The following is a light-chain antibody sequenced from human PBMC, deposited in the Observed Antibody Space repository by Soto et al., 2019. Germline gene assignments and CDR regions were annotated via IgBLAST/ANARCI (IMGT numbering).Light chain of an antibody. V-gene: IGLV2-23*02. CDR2: EVT. CDR3: CSYAGSSTFAV. J-gene: IGLJ7*01. CDR1: SSDVGNYNL. Sequence: QSVLTQPASVSGSPGQSITISCTGTSSDVGNYNLVSWYQQHPGKAPKLMIYEVTKRPSGVSNRFSGSKSGNAASLTISGLQAGDEADYYCCSYAGSSTFAVFGGGTQLTVL.